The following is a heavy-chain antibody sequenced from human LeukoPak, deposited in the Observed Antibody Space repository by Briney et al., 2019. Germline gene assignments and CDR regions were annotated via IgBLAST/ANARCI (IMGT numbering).Heavy chain of an antibody. D-gene: IGHD3-3*01. CDR2: IIPIFGTA. CDR3: ARDPPLLPPFRSGYYNWFDP. V-gene: IGHV1-69*13. Sequence: SVKVSCKASGGTFSSYAVSWVRQAPGQGLEWMGGIIPIFGTANYAQKFQGRVTITADESTSTAYMELSSLRSEDTAVYYCARDPPLLPPFRSGYYNWFDPWGQGTLVTVSS. CDR1: GGTFSSYA. J-gene: IGHJ5*02.